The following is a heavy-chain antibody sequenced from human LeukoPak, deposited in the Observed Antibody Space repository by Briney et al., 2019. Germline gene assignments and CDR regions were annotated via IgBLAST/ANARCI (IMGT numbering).Heavy chain of an antibody. CDR1: GGSISSYY. CDR3: GASSEYSVVDN. V-gene: IGHV4-4*07. J-gene: IGHJ4*02. Sequence: TSETLSLTCTVSGGSISSYYWSWIRQPAGKGREWIGRIYSSGSTNYNPSLKSRVTMSVDTSKNQFSLKLSSVTAADTAVYYCGASSEYSVVDNWGQGTLVTVSS. CDR2: IYSSGST. D-gene: IGHD3-22*01.